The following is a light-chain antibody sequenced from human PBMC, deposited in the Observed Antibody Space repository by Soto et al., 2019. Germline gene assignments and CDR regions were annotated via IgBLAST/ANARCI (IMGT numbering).Light chain of an antibody. J-gene: IGKJ1*01. CDR2: GAS. Sequence: EIVMTQSPATLSVSPGERATLSCTASQSVSTNLAWYQHQPGQAPTLLIHGASTSATGIPARFSGSGSGSEFTLSISSLQSEDFAVYYCQQYNNWPKTFGQGTKVEIK. CDR3: QQYNNWPKT. CDR1: QSVSTN. V-gene: IGKV3-15*01.